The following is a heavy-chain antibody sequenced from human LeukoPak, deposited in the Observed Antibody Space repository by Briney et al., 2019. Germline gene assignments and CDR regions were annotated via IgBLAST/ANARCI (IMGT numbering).Heavy chain of an antibody. D-gene: IGHD6-13*01. CDR3: ARPLSIAAAGDAFDI. CDR2: ISSSSSSYI. J-gene: IGHJ3*02. CDR1: GFTFSSYS. V-gene: IGHV3-21*01. Sequence: GALRLSCAASGFTFSSYSMNWVRQAPGKGLEWVSSISSSSSSYIYYADSVKGRFTISRDNAKNSLYLQMNSLRAEDTAVYYCARPLSIAAAGDAFDIWGQGTMVTVSS.